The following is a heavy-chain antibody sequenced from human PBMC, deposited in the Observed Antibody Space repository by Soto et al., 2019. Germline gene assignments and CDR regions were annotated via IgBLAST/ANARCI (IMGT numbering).Heavy chain of an antibody. Sequence: DVQLVESGGGLMQPGESLRLSCAASGLTVSGKKYVAWVRQAPGKGLEWVSALYDVDGSFYSDSVKGRFTTSSDSSKTTVYLQMNDLRPVDTAVYYCATWHEREHAYDVWGQGTTFTVSS. CDR1: GLTVSGKKY. CDR3: ATWHEREHAYDV. J-gene: IGHJ3*01. CDR2: LYDVDGS. D-gene: IGHD1-1*01. V-gene: IGHV3-53*01.